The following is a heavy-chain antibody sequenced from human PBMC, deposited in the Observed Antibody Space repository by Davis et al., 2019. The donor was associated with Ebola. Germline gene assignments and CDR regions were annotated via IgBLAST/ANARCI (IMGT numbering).Heavy chain of an antibody. CDR1: GFNVSSNY. CDR3: ARFGWYYYYYGMDV. J-gene: IGHJ6*02. Sequence: GESLKISCTASGFNVSSNYMSWVRQAPGKGLVWVSRINSDGSDTAYADSVKGRFTISRDNAKNSLYLQMNSLRAEDTAVYYCARFGWYYYYYGMDVWGQGTTVTVSS. D-gene: IGHD3-10*01. V-gene: IGHV3-74*01. CDR2: INSDGSDT.